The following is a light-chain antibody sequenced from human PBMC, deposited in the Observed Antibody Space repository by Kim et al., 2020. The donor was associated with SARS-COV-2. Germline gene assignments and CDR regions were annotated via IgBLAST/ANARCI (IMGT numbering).Light chain of an antibody. CDR2: RNN. V-gene: IGLV10-54*04. J-gene: IGLJ3*02. CDR1: NNDVGNQG. CDR3: SAWDSSLNVWV. Sequence: PTATRTCTGNNNDVGNQGAAWLQQHQGHPPKLLSYRNNNRPSGISERFSASRSGDTASLTITGLQPEDETDYYCSAWDSSLNVWVFGGGTQLTVL.